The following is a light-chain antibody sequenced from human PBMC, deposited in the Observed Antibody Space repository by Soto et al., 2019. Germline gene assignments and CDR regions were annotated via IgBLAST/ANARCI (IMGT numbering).Light chain of an antibody. CDR2: GAS. CDR3: QQYGSSPPRT. V-gene: IGKV3-20*01. CDR1: QSVSSN. J-gene: IGKJ1*01. Sequence: EIVMTQSPATLSVSPGERATLSCRASQSVSSNLAWYQQKPGQAPRLLIYGASTRATDVPDRFSGSGSGADFTLSISRLEPEDFAVYYCQQYGSSPPRTFGQGTKVDTK.